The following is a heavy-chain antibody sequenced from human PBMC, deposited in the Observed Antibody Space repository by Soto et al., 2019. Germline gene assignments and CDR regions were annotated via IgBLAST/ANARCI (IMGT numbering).Heavy chain of an antibody. V-gene: IGHV1-69*13. CDR2: IIPIFGTA. CDR1: GGTFSSYA. D-gene: IGHD4-17*01. J-gene: IGHJ4*02. CDR3: ATSRHMTTAPTGYFDY. Sequence: SVKVSCKASGGTFSSYAISWVLQAPGQGLEWMGGIIPIFGTANYAQKFQGRVTITADESTSTAYMELSSLRSEDTAVYYCATSRHMTTAPTGYFDYWGQGTLVTVSS.